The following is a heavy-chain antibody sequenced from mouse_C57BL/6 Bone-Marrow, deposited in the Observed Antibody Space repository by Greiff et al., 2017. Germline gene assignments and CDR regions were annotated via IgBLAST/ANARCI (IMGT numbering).Heavy chain of an antibody. CDR2: IDPEIGDT. CDR3: SSFDGNYFDF. Sequence: EVQLQQSGAELVRPGASVKLSCTASGFNIKDDYIHWVKQRPEQGLEWIGWIDPEIGDTEYDSKFQGKATLTEDTSSNTAYLQLSSLTSEDTAVYYCSSFDGNYFDFWGQGPPLTVAS. V-gene: IGHV14-4*01. D-gene: IGHD2-3*01. CDR1: GFNIKDDY. J-gene: IGHJ2*01.